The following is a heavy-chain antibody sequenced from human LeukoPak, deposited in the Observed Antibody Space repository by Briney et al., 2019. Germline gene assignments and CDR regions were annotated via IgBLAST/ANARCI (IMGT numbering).Heavy chain of an antibody. CDR3: ARGAVQFLEWPSDMDA. J-gene: IGHJ6*03. Sequence: ASVKVSCRASGYSFSNYPMSWVRQAPGRGLEWVGWISNYDGRTVYGQRLQGRVTLTRDTSTSTAYMELTSLTSDDTAIYYCARGAVQFLEWPSDMDAWGKGTTVIVSS. D-gene: IGHD3-3*01. CDR1: GYSFSNYP. V-gene: IGHV1-18*01. CDR2: ISNYDGRT.